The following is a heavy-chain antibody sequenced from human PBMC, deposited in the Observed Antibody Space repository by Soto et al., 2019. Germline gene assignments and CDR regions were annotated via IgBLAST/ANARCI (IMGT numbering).Heavy chain of an antibody. CDR2: IKQDGSEK. CDR1: GFAFSSYW. J-gene: IGHJ6*03. V-gene: IGHV3-7*01. CDR3: ARAGITGTTGMDV. Sequence: GASMRQSSIHFGFAFSSYWASWVRQAPGKGLEWVANIKQDGSEKYYVDSVKGRFTISRDNAKNSLYLQMYSLRAEDTAVYYCARAGITGTTGMDVWGKGT. D-gene: IGHD1-7*01.